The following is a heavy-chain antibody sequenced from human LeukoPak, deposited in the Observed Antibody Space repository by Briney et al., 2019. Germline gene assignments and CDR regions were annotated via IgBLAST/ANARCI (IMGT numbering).Heavy chain of an antibody. D-gene: IGHD6-19*01. V-gene: IGHV3-30*04. CDR2: IPYDGGNK. CDR3: AREGYSSGRAAAFDY. J-gene: IGHJ4*02. Sequence: GGSLRLSCAASGFTPSGYHMHWVRQAPGKGLEWLALIPYDGGNKQYAASVEGRFTISRDNSQNTIYLYMNSLRTDDAAVYYCAREGYSSGRAAAFDYWGQGTLVTVSS. CDR1: GFTPSGYH.